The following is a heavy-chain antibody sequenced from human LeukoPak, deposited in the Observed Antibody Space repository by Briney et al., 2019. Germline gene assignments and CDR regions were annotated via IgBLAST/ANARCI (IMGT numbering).Heavy chain of an antibody. V-gene: IGHV3-33*01. CDR2: ISSDESEK. CDR3: ARDRVERTDSYDFFFYGVDV. J-gene: IGHJ6*02. D-gene: IGHD1-1*01. CDR1: GFTVNTYG. Sequence: GGSLRLSCAASGFTVNTYGMHWVRQAPGKGLEWVALISSDESEKYYADSVKGRFTVSRDSSKNTLYLQMNSLRGEDTGIYYCARDRVERTDSYDFFFYGVDVWGQGTTVAVSS.